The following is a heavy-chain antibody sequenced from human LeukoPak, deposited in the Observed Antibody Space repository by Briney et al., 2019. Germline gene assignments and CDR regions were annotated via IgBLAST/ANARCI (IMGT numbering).Heavy chain of an antibody. J-gene: IGHJ4*02. CDR3: AREVSYYDSIGHGY. CDR2: IYYSGIT. V-gene: IGHV4-4*02. CDR1: GGSVINTNW. Sequence: SGTLSLTCGVSGGSVINTNWWTWVRQPPGKGLEWIGYIYYSGITYYNPSLKSRVTISVDTSKNQFSLKLSSVTAADTAVYYCAREVSYYDSIGHGYWGQGTLVTVSS. D-gene: IGHD3-22*01.